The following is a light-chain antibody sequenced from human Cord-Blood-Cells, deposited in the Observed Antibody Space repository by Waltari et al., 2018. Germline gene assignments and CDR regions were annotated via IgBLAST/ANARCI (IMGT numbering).Light chain of an antibody. J-gene: IGLJ3*02. Sequence: QSVLTQPPSASGTPGQRVTISCSGSSSNIGSNYVYWYQQLPGTAPKLLIYRNNQRPSGVPDRFLGSKSGTSASLAISGLRSEDEADYYCAAWDDSLSGWVFGGGTKLTVL. V-gene: IGLV1-47*01. CDR3: AAWDDSLSGWV. CDR2: RNN. CDR1: SSNIGSNY.